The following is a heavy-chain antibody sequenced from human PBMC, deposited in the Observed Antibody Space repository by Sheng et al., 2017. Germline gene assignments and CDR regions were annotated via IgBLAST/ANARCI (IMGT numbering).Heavy chain of an antibody. CDR2: ISGSSSFI. V-gene: IGHV3-21*01. CDR3: ARDMASRYFDWYPDAFDI. CDR1: GFTFTSYS. J-gene: IGHJ3*02. Sequence: EVQLVESGGGLVKPGESLRLSCAASGFTFTSYSMNWVRQAPGKGLEWVSSISGSSSFIYYVDSVQGRFTISRDNAKNSLYLQMNSLRVEDTALYYCARDMASRYFDWYPDAFDIRGQGTMVTVSS. D-gene: IGHD3-9*01.